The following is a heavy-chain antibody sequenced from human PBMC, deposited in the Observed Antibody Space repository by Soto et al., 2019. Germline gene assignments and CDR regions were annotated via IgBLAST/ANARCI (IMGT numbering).Heavy chain of an antibody. D-gene: IGHD6-13*01. CDR1: GFTFSTYA. V-gene: IGHV3-23*01. Sequence: EVQLLESGGGLVQPGGSLRLSCAASGFTFSTYATTWVRQTPGKGLEWVSAISASGGSISYADSVRGRFTISRDNSKNTLYLQMNSLRAEDTALYYCAKDAGKTSSSYYFDYWGQGSLVTVSS. CDR2: ISASGGSI. J-gene: IGHJ4*02. CDR3: AKDAGKTSSSYYFDY.